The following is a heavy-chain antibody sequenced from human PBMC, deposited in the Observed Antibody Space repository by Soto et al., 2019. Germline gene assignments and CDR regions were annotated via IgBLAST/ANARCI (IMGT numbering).Heavy chain of an antibody. CDR1: GYTFTSYG. D-gene: IGHD3-10*01. V-gene: IGHV1-18*04. CDR3: ARDPGLPTMDHYYYYGMDV. J-gene: IGHJ6*02. CDR2: ISAYNGNT. Sequence: VASVKVSCKASGYTFTSYGISWVRQAPGQGLEWMGWISAYNGNTNYAQKLQGRVTMTTDTSTSTAYMELRSLRSDDTAVYYCARDPGLPTMDHYYYYGMDVWGQGTTLTVSS.